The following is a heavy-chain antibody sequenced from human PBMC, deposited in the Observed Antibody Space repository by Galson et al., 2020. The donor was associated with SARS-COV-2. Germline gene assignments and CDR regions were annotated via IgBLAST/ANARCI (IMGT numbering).Heavy chain of an antibody. J-gene: IGHJ6*03. CDR3: ARESSSRDGDYYYYMDV. D-gene: IGHD2-2*01. Sequence: ASVKVSCKASGYTFTGYYMHWVRQAPGQGLEWMGWINPNSGGTNYAQKFQGWVTMTRDTSISTAYMELSRLRSDDPAVYYCARESSSRDGDYYYYMDVWGKGTTVTVSS. CDR2: INPNSGGT. V-gene: IGHV1-2*04. CDR1: GYTFTGYY.